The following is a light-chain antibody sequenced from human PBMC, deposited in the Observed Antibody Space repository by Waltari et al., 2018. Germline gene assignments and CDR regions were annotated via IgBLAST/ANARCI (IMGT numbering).Light chain of an antibody. J-gene: IGKJ3*01. CDR1: QGIRND. CDR2: AAS. CDR3: LQDSNYPFT. Sequence: AIQMTQSPSSLSASVGDRVTITCRANQGIRNDLGWYQQEPGKPPKLLIYAASTLQTGVPSRFSGSGFGTDFTLTISSLQPADFATYYCLQDSNYPFTFGPGTKVDIK. V-gene: IGKV1-6*02.